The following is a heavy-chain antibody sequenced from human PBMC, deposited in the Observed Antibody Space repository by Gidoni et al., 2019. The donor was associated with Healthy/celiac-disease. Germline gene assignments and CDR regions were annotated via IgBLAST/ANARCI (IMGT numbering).Heavy chain of an antibody. CDR3: ANSRRPYCSGGSCYGASFDY. Sequence: EVQLLESGGGLVQPGGSLRLSCAASGFTFSSYAMRWVRQAPGKGLEWVSAISGSGGSTYYADSVKGLFTISRDKSKNTLYLQMNSLRAEDTAVYYCANSRRPYCSGGSCYGASFDYWGQGTLVTVSS. D-gene: IGHD2-15*01. CDR1: GFTFSSYA. J-gene: IGHJ4*02. V-gene: IGHV3-23*01. CDR2: ISGSGGST.